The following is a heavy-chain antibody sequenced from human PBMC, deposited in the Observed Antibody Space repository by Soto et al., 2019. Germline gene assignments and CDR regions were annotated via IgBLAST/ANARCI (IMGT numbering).Heavy chain of an antibody. CDR3: ARADYYDSSGFYYDY. V-gene: IGHV1-46*01. CDR2: INPSGGST. D-gene: IGHD3-22*01. Sequence: QVQLVQSGAEVKKPGASVKVSCKASGYIFTNHYIHWVRQAPGQGLEWMGIINPSGGSTNYLQKFQGRVTMTRDTSRSTVYMERSSLRSEDTAVYFCARADYYDSSGFYYDYWGQGTLVTVSS. CDR1: GYIFTNHY. J-gene: IGHJ4*02.